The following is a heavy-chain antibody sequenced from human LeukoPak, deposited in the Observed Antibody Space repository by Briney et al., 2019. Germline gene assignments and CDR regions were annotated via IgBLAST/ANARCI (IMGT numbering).Heavy chain of an antibody. V-gene: IGHV4-61*02. D-gene: IGHD6-13*01. Sequence: SQTLSLTCTVSGDSISSGTYYWNWIRQPAGKRLEWIGRIYTSGNTYYNPSLKSRVTLSVHTSKNQFSLNLTSVTAADTAVYYCARLRSSSWYGNRVYWGQGTLVTVSS. CDR2: IYTSGNT. J-gene: IGHJ4*02. CDR3: ARLRSSSWYGNRVY. CDR1: GDSISSGTYY.